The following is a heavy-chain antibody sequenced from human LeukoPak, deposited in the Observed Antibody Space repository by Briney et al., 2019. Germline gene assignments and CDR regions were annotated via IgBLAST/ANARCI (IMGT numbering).Heavy chain of an antibody. CDR2: IYYSGST. D-gene: IGHD4-17*01. J-gene: IGHJ4*02. CDR1: GGSISSYY. CDR3: ASMAGYGDNVRGSDYFDY. Sequence: SETLSLTCTVSGGSISSYYWSWIRQPPGKGLEWIGYIYYSGSTNYNPSLKSRVTISVDTSKNQFSLKLSSVTAADTAVYYCASMAGYGDNVRGSDYFDYWGQGTLVTVSS. V-gene: IGHV4-59*01.